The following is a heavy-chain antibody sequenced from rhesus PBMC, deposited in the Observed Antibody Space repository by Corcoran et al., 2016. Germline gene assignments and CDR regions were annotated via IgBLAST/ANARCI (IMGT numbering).Heavy chain of an antibody. Sequence: QVQLQESGPGLVKPSETLSLTCAVSGGSISDDYYWSWIRQPPGKGLEWIGYIYGSGGGTNYNPSLKNRVTISIDTSKNQFSLKLSSVTAADTAVYYCASGYSGSQRFDYWGQGVLVTVSS. D-gene: IGHD6-25*01. CDR3: ASGYSGSQRFDY. CDR2: IYGSGGGT. V-gene: IGHV4-106*01. CDR1: GGSISDDYY. J-gene: IGHJ4*01.